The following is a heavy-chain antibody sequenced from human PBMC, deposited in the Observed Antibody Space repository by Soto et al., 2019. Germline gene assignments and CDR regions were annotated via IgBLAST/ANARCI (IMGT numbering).Heavy chain of an antibody. J-gene: IGHJ6*02. D-gene: IGHD2-15*01. CDR1: GFTFSSYS. V-gene: IGHV3-21*01. CDR3: AKGVGTYYYYGMDV. Sequence: SLRLSCAASGFTFSSYSMNWVRQAPGKGLEWVSSISSSSGYIYYADSVKGRFTISRDNAKNSLYLQMNSLRAEDTAVYYCAKGVGTYYYYGMDVWGQGTTVTVSS. CDR2: ISSSSGYI.